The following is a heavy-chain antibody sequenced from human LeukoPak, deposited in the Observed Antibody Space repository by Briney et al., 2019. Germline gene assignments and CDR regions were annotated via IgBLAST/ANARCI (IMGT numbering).Heavy chain of an antibody. Sequence: ASVTVSFTASGGTFSIYAISWGRQAPGQGLEWMGGIIPIFGTANYAQKFQGRVTITADESTSTAYMELSSLRSEDTAVYYCARVHYYGSGSYVTAFYYYMDVWGKGTTVTVSS. J-gene: IGHJ6*03. CDR2: IIPIFGTA. V-gene: IGHV1-69*13. CDR3: ARVHYYGSGSYVTAFYYYMDV. D-gene: IGHD3-10*01. CDR1: GGTFSIYA.